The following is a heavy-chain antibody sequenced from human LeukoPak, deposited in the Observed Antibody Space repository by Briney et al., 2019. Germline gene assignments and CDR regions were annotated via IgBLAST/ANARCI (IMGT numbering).Heavy chain of an antibody. Sequence: PSETLSLSCTVSGGSITSGRYYWSWIRQPAGKGLEWIGRTYASGNTKFNPSLKSRVAISLDTSKNQFSLKLTSVTAADTAVYYCAAGPLVYYYDYWGHGTLVTVSS. CDR1: GGSITSGRYY. V-gene: IGHV4-61*02. D-gene: IGHD5/OR15-5a*01. J-gene: IGHJ4*01. CDR3: AAGPLVYYYDY. CDR2: TYASGNT.